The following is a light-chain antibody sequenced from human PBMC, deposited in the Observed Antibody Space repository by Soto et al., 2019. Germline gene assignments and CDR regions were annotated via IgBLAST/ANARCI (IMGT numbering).Light chain of an antibody. CDR2: HAS. CDR3: QQYNEWPLT. Sequence: EIVMTQSPATLSVSPGERATLSCRASQSVSTNLAWYQQKPGQATRLLIYHASTGSTGIPARFSGSGSGTELTLTISSVQSEDFAAYYCQQYNEWPLTFGGGTKVEIK. J-gene: IGKJ4*02. CDR1: QSVSTN. V-gene: IGKV3-15*01.